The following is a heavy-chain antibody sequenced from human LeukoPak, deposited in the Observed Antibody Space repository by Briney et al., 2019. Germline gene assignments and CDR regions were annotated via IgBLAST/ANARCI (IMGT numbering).Heavy chain of an antibody. V-gene: IGHV1-69*05. CDR2: IIPIFGTA. CDR1: GGTFSSYA. CDR3: ARASRGGSSWPYYYYYMDV. J-gene: IGHJ6*03. D-gene: IGHD6-13*01. Sequence: ASVKVSCKASGGTFSSYAISWVRQAPGQGLEWMGGIIPIFGTANYAQKFQGRVTITTDESTSTAYMELSSLRSEDTAVYYCARASRGGSSWPYYYYYMDVWGKGTTVTVSS.